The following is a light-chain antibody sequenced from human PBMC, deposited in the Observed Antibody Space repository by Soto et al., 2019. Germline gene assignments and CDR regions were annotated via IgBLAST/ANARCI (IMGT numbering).Light chain of an antibody. J-gene: IGKJ4*01. CDR3: QQSYGTPLT. V-gene: IGKV1-39*01. Sequence: DIPLTQFPSSLSASVGDRVTIACRASQDILGYLHWSQQLAGSAPTLLISRASALQSGVPSRFSGSGSRTDFTLTISMLQPEDFATYYCQQSYGTPLTFGGGTKVDMK. CDR2: RAS. CDR1: QDILGY.